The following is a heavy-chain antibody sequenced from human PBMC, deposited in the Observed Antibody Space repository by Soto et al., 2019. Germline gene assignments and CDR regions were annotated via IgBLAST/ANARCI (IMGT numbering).Heavy chain of an antibody. CDR1: GFTFDDYA. CDR2: ISGSGSTI. D-gene: IGHD3-22*01. J-gene: IGHJ4*02. Sequence: PGGSLRLSCAASGFTFDDYAMHWVRQAPGKGPEWISSISGSGSTIYYADSVKGRFTISRDNSKNTLYLQMSSLRAEDTAVYYCAKVFYYYDSSGYYYFDYWGQGTLVTVSS. V-gene: IGHV3-23*01. CDR3: AKVFYYYDSSGYYYFDY.